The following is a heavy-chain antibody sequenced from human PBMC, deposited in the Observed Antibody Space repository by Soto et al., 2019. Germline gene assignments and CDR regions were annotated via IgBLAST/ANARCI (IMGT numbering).Heavy chain of an antibody. V-gene: IGHV4-31*03. CDR3: ARHGSSGHDY. CDR2: IYYSGST. J-gene: IGHJ4*02. CDR1: GGSISSGGYY. D-gene: IGHD6-19*01. Sequence: SETLSLTCTVSGGSISSGGYYWSWIRQHPGKGLEWIGYIYYSGSTYYNPSLKSRVTISVDTSKNQFSLKLSSVTAADTAVYYCARHGSSGHDYWGQGTLVTVSS.